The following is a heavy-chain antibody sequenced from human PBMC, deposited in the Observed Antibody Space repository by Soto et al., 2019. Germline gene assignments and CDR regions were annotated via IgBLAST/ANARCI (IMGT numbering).Heavy chain of an antibody. J-gene: IGHJ6*02. Sequence: ASVKVSCKASGYTFTSYAMHWVRQAPGQRLEWMGWINAGNGNTKYSQKFQGRVTITRDTSASTVYMELSSLRSEDTAVYYCARDGRTMVRGVITVSYYYGMDVWGQGTTVTVSS. CDR1: GYTFTSYA. CDR2: INAGNGNT. CDR3: ARDGRTMVRGVITVSYYYGMDV. V-gene: IGHV1-3*01. D-gene: IGHD3-10*01.